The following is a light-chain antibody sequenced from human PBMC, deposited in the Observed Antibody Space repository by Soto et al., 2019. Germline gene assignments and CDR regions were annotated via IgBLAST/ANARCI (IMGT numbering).Light chain of an antibody. Sequence: QSVLTQPPSVSGAPGQRVTISCTGSSSNIGAGYDVHWYQQLPGRAPKLLIYGNTNRPSGVPDRFSGSKSVTSASLAITGRQAEDEADYYCLSFDSSLSVVFGGGTQLTVL. J-gene: IGLJ2*01. V-gene: IGLV1-40*01. CDR1: SSNIGAGYD. CDR2: GNT. CDR3: LSFDSSLSVV.